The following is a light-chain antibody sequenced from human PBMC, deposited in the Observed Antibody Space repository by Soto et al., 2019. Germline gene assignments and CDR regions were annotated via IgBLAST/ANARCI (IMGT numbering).Light chain of an antibody. Sequence: EIVLAQAPSTLSLSPGERATLSCRAIQSVSSNYFAWYQQKPGQAPRLLIYGVSSRPTGIPDRFSGSGSGTDFTLTISRLEPEDLAVYFCQQYGNSPQITFGQGTRLEIK. V-gene: IGKV3-20*01. CDR2: GVS. CDR1: QSVSSNY. CDR3: QQYGNSPQIT. J-gene: IGKJ5*01.